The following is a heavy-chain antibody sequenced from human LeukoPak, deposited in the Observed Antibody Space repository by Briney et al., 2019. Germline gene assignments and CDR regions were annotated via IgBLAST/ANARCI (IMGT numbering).Heavy chain of an antibody. V-gene: IGHV3-74*01. Sequence: GGSLRLSCAASGFTFNNYWLHWVRQVPGKGLMWVSRINGDGNNVNYADSVKGRFTISRDNAKNTLHLQMNSLRAEDTAVYYCAAGPAGNGHLSSYWGQGARVTVSS. CDR1: GFTFNNYW. CDR2: INGDGNNV. CDR3: AAGPAGNGHLSSY. J-gene: IGHJ4*02. D-gene: IGHD1-1*01.